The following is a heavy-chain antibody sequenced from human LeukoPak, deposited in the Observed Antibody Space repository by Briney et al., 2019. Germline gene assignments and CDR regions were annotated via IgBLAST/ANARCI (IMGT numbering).Heavy chain of an antibody. J-gene: IGHJ4*02. V-gene: IGHV1-18*01. CDR2: VSAYNGNT. CDR1: GYTFTSYG. Sequence: GASVKVSCKSSGYTFTSYGISWVRQAPGQGLEGMGCVSAYNGNTNYAQKLQGRVTMTTDTSTSTAYMELRSLRSDDTAVYYCATRPDYGSGSYSSGNYWGQGTLVTVSS. CDR3: ATRPDYGSGSYSSGNY. D-gene: IGHD3-10*01.